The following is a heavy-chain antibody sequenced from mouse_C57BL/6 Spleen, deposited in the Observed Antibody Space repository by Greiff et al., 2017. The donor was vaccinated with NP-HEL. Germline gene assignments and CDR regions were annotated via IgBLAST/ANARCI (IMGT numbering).Heavy chain of an antibody. CDR1: GYAFSSSW. J-gene: IGHJ3*01. CDR2: IYPGDGYT. CDR3: ASGVAY. Sequence: VQLQQSGHELVKPGASVKISCKASGYAFSSSWMNWVKQRPGKGLEWIGRIYPGDGYTNYNGKFKGKATLTADKSSSTAYMQLSSLTSEDAAVYFCASGVAYWGQVTLVTVSA. V-gene: IGHV1-82*01.